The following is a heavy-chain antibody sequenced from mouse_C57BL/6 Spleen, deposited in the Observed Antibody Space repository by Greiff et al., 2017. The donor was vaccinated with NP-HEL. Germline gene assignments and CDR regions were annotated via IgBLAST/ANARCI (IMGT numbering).Heavy chain of an antibody. J-gene: IGHJ4*01. D-gene: IGHD2-5*01. CDR2: IRSKSSNYAT. Sequence: EVQRVESGGGLVQPKGSLKLSCAASGFTFNTYAMHWVRQAPGKGLEWVARIRSKSSNYATYYADSVKDRFTISRDDSQSMLYLQMNNLKTEDTAMYYCVREGYSNGYYAVDYWGQGTSVTVSS. CDR3: VREGYSNGYYAVDY. CDR1: GFTFNTYA. V-gene: IGHV10-3*01.